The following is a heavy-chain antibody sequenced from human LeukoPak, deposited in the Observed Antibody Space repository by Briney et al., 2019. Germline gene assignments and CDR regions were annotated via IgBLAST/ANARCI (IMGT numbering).Heavy chain of an antibody. V-gene: IGHV4-59*01. Sequence: SETLSLTCTGSGGSISSYYWSWIRQPPGKGLEWIGYIHNTGSTNYNPSLKGRVSISLDTSKNQFSLKRSSVTTADTAVYHCSSGSGYRIENWGKGTLVTVSS. CDR1: GGSISSYY. J-gene: IGHJ4*02. D-gene: IGHD6-13*01. CDR2: IHNTGST. CDR3: SSGSGYRIEN.